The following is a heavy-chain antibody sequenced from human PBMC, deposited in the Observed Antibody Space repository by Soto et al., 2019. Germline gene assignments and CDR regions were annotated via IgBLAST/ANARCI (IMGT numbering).Heavy chain of an antibody. D-gene: IGHD3-22*01. J-gene: IGHJ6*02. CDR1: GGPISSGGYY. Sequence: SETLSLTCTVSGGPISSGGYYWSWIRQHPGKGLEWIGYIYYSGSTYYNPSLKSRVTISVDTSKNQFSLKLSSVTAADTAVYYCARAPITMIVVVAVLDYGMDVWGQGTTVTVSS. V-gene: IGHV4-31*03. CDR2: IYYSGST. CDR3: ARAPITMIVVVAVLDYGMDV.